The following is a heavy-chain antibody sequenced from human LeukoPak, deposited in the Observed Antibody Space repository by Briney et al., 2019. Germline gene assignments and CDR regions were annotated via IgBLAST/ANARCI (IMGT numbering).Heavy chain of an antibody. Sequence: GGSLRLSCAASGFTFRSYWMHWVRQAPGKGLEWVAVISYDGSNKYYADSVKGRFTISRDNSKNTLYLQMNSLRAEDTAVYYCARDGIVGASDYWGQGTLVTVSS. V-gene: IGHV3-30-3*01. J-gene: IGHJ4*02. CDR2: ISYDGSNK. CDR1: GFTFRSYW. D-gene: IGHD1-26*01. CDR3: ARDGIVGASDY.